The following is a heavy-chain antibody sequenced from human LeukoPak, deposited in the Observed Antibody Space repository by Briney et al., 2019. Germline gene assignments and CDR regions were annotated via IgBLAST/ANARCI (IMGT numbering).Heavy chain of an antibody. D-gene: IGHD5-18*01. CDR1: GYTFTSYD. CDR3: ARVKQLNGGFDY. CDR2: MNPNSGNT. V-gene: IGHV1-8*01. J-gene: IGHJ4*02. Sequence: ASVKVSCKASGYTFTSYDINWVRQATGQGLEWMGWMNPNSGNTGYAQKFQGRVTMTRNTSISTAYMELSSLRSEDTAVYYCARVKQLNGGFDYWGQGTLVTVSS.